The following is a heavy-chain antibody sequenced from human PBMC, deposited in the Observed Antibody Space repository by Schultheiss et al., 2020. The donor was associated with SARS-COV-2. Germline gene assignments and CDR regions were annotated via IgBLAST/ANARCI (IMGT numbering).Heavy chain of an antibody. J-gene: IGHJ6*02. Sequence: ESLKISCVASGFAFSSSWMNWVRQAPGKGLEWIGEINHSGSTNYNPSLKSRVTISVDTSKNQFSLKLSSVTAADTAVYYCAREAILRYCTPHTCHYDHYGVDVWGQGTTVTVSS. CDR3: AREAILRYCTPHTCHYDHYGVDV. D-gene: IGHD2-8*01. V-gene: IGHV4-34*01. CDR1: GFAFSSSW. CDR2: INHSGST.